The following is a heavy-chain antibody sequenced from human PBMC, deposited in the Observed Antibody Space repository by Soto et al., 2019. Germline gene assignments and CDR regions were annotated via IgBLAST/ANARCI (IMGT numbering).Heavy chain of an antibody. D-gene: IGHD4-17*01. CDR3: AGPGGDYGYFQH. V-gene: IGHV3-30*03. Sequence: QVQLVESGGGVVQPGRSLRLSCAASGFTFSTYGMHWVRQAPGKGLERVAVISYDGTNEDYADSVMGRFAISRDNCMTALYLQMNSRRAEDTAVYYCAGPGGDYGYFQHWGRGTLVTVSS. CDR2: ISYDGTNE. CDR1: GFTFSTYG. J-gene: IGHJ1*01.